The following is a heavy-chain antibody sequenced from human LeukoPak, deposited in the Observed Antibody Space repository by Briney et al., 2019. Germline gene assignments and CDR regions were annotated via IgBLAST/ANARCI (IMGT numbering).Heavy chain of an antibody. Sequence: GGSLRLSCAASGFTFSDYAMTWVRQARGRGREWVSGISSSGVRTYYADSVQGRFTSSRHNSGNTLYLQMNSLRAEDTALYYCARDWSRSVTSSHFQHWGQGTLVVVSS. V-gene: IGHV3-23*01. D-gene: IGHD3-3*01. CDR2: ISSSGVRT. CDR1: GFTFSDYA. J-gene: IGHJ1*01. CDR3: ARDWSRSVTSSHFQH.